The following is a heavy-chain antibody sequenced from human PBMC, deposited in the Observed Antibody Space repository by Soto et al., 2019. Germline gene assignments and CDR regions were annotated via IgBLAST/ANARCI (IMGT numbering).Heavy chain of an antibody. Sequence: QITLKESGPTLVKPTQTLTLTCSFSGFSLSTTGVGVGWIRQSPGKALEGLAIIYWDNDKRYSPSLKSRVTITKDTSKNQVVLTVTNMDPVDTGTYYCARSLWFGELHWGQGALVTVSS. J-gene: IGHJ4*02. CDR2: IYWDNDK. V-gene: IGHV2-5*02. CDR1: GFSLSTTGVG. CDR3: ARSLWFGELH. D-gene: IGHD3-10*01.